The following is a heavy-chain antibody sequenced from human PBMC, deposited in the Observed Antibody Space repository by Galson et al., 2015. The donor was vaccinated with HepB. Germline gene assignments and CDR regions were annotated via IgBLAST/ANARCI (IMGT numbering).Heavy chain of an antibody. J-gene: IGHJ4*02. Sequence: ETLSLTCTVSGGPISSYYWSWIRQPPGKGLEWIGYIYYSGSTNYNPSLKSRVTISVDTSKNQFSLKLSSVTAADTAVYCCARELRGDEGYFDYWGQGTLVTVSS. D-gene: IGHD2-21*02. CDR2: IYYSGST. CDR1: GGPISSYY. CDR3: ARELRGDEGYFDY. V-gene: IGHV4-59*01.